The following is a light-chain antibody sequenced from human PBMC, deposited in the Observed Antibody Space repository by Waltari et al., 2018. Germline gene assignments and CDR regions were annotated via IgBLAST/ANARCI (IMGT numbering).Light chain of an antibody. Sequence: EIVLTQSPATLSLSPGERATRSCRASQSVGSYLAWYQQKSGQAPRLLIYDASNRATGIPARFSGSGSGTDFTFTISSLEPEDFVVYYCHQRLIWPYTFGQGTKLEIK. CDR2: DAS. J-gene: IGKJ2*01. V-gene: IGKV3-11*01. CDR3: HQRLIWPYT. CDR1: QSVGSY.